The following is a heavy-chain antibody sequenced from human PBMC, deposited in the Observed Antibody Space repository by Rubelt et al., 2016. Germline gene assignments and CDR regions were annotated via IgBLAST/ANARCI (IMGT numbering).Heavy chain of an antibody. Sequence: QQQLQESGPGLVKPSETLSLTCIVSGGSISGSSYYWGWIRQPPGKGLELISSIFSSGSTSYSPSLRGRVTRTGDTSKNQFSRKLKSVTAADTAVYYCARRRTVPQNWFDPWGQGTLVTVSS. D-gene: IGHD4-17*01. CDR3: ARRRTVPQNWFDP. CDR1: GGSISGSSYY. CDR2: IFSSGST. J-gene: IGHJ5*02. V-gene: IGHV4-39*01.